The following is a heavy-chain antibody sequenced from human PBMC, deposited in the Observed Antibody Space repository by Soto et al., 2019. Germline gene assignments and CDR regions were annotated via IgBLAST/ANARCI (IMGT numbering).Heavy chain of an antibody. J-gene: IGHJ3*02. Sequence: GGSLRLSCAASGFTFSDYYMSWIRQAPGKGLEWVSHISGDGTTTFYADSVKGRFTISRDNAKNTLYLQMTSLRAEDTAVYYCARDRGYPDSFDIWGQGTMVTVSS. D-gene: IGHD2-2*01. CDR3: ARDRGYPDSFDI. CDR2: ISGDGTTT. V-gene: IGHV3-11*04. CDR1: GFTFSDYY.